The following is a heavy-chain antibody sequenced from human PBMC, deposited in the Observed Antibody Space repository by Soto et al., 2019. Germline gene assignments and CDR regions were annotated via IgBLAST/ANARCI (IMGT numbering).Heavy chain of an antibody. Sequence: QVQLVQSGAEVKKPGASVKVSCKASGYTFTSYYMHWVRQAPGQGLEWMGIINPSGGSTSYAQKFQGRVTMTRDTSTSTVYMELSSLRSEDTAVYYCARDPTPIWWGYYYYYMDVWGKGTTVTVSS. V-gene: IGHV1-46*03. J-gene: IGHJ6*03. CDR2: INPSGGST. CDR3: ARDPTPIWWGYYYYYMDV. D-gene: IGHD2-15*01. CDR1: GYTFTSYY.